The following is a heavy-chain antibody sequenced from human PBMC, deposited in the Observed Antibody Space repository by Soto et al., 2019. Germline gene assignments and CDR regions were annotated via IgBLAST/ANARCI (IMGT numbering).Heavy chain of an antibody. V-gene: IGHV4-34*01. J-gene: IGHJ4*02. D-gene: IGHD3-16*01. CDR3: ARGYDAALAPIF. CDR1: GGSFSSYH. CDR2: INHLTTT. Sequence: SETLSLTCAVYGGSFSSYHWSWIRQTPGKGLEWIGEINHLTTTNYNPSLKSRVIISLDTPKNQFSLKLSSVTAADTAVYYCARGYDAALAPIFWGQGILVTVSS.